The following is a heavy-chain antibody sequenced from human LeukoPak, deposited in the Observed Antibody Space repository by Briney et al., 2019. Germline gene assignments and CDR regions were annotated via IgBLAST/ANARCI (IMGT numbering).Heavy chain of an antibody. Sequence: SETLSLTCSVSGGSMSSSTNYWRWIRQPPGKGLEWIGCISYSERTYYNPSLKSRVTISEDTSKNQFSLKLSSVTAADTAVYYCATTSYYVSDYWGQGTLVSVSS. V-gene: IGHV4-39*01. J-gene: IGHJ4*02. CDR2: ISYSERT. CDR3: ATTSYYVSDY. D-gene: IGHD2-2*01. CDR1: GGSMSSSTNY.